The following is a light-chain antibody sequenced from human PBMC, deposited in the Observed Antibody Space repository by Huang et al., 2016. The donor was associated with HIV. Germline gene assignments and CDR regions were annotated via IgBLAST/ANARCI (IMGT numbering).Light chain of an antibody. J-gene: IGKJ1*01. CDR2: KAS. V-gene: IGKV2-30*02. Sequence: EVVIIQSPLSLPVTLGQSAPISCRSSQSLVHSDGNTYLNWFLQRPGHSPRRLIYKASNRDSGVPDRFSGSGSDTDFTLEISGVEAEDVGVYYCMQGTQWPPTFGQGTKVEV. CDR3: MQGTQWPPT. CDR1: QSLVHSDGNTY.